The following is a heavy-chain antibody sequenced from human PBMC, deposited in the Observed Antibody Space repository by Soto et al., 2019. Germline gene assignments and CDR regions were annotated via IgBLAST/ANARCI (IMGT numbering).Heavy chain of an antibody. J-gene: IGHJ3*02. D-gene: IGHD1-26*01. CDR2: IKQDGSEK. CDR1: GFTFSSYW. Sequence: EVQLVESGGGLVQPGGSLRLSCAASGFTFSSYWMSWVRQAPGKGLEWVANIKQDGSEKYYVESVKGRFTISRDNAKNSLYLKMNSLRAEDTAVYYCAREGPEKVGASPFDIWGQGTMVTVSS. V-gene: IGHV3-7*03. CDR3: AREGPEKVGASPFDI.